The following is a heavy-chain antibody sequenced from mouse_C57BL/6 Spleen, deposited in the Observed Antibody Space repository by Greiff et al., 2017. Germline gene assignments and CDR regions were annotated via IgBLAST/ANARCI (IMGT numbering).Heavy chain of an antibody. V-gene: IGHV5-15*01. CDR2: ISNFAYSI. Sequence: EVQLVESGGGLVQPGGSLKLSCAASGFTFSDYGMAWVRQAPRKGPEWVAFISNFAYSIYYADTVTGRFTISRENAKNTLYLEMSSLRSEDTAMXSCASWGNYEDMDDWGKGTSVTVSS. CDR3: ASWGNYEDMDD. D-gene: IGHD2-1*01. J-gene: IGHJ4*01. CDR1: GFTFSDYG.